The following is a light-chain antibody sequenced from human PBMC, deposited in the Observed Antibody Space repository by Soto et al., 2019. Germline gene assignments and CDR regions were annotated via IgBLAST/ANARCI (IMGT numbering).Light chain of an antibody. J-gene: IGKJ2*01. CDR3: QHYGSSPFT. Sequence: ESVLTQSPGNLSLSPGERATLSCGASQSVSSSYLAWYQQKPGQAPRLLIYGASRRATGIPDRFSGSGSGTDFTLTISRLEPEDFAVYYCQHYGSSPFTFGQGTKLEIK. V-gene: IGKV3-20*01. CDR2: GAS. CDR1: QSVSSSY.